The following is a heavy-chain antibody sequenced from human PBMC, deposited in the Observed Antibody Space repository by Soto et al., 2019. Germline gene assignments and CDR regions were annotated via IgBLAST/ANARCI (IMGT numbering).Heavy chain of an antibody. Sequence: EVQLVESGGGLVKPGGSLRLSCAASGFIFTDYSVNWVRQAPGKGLEWVSSISSTGRYINYADSVKGRFTISRDNAKNSLYLQMDSLRAEDTAVYYCARDPSDLSEPDQYFQHWGQGTLVTVSS. CDR2: ISSTGRYI. V-gene: IGHV3-21*01. CDR1: GFIFTDYS. D-gene: IGHD1-26*01. CDR3: ARDPSDLSEPDQYFQH. J-gene: IGHJ1*01.